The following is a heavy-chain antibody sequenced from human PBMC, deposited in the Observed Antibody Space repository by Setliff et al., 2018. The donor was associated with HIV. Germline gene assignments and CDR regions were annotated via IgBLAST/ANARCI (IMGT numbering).Heavy chain of an antibody. Sequence: ASVKVSCKASGYTFTSYYIHWVRQAPGQGLEWMGIINPGGGSTIYGQKFQGRVSMTRDTSTSTVYMELTSLRSEDTAVYYCAREGVATVDEEWYYFDQWGQGTPVTVSS. CDR2: INPGGGST. CDR1: GYTFTSYY. CDR3: AREGVATVDEEWYYFDQ. V-gene: IGHV1-46*01. D-gene: IGHD6-13*01. J-gene: IGHJ4*02.